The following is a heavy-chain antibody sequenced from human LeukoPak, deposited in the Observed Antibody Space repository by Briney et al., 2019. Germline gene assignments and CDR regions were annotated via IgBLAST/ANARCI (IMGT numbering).Heavy chain of an antibody. CDR1: GFTFSSYA. V-gene: IGHV3-23*01. Sequence: GGTLSLSCAVSGFTFSSYAMSWVGQAPGKGLEWVSAISGSGGSTYYADSVKGRFTISRDNSKNTLYLQMNSLRAEDTAVYYCAKELVPHSSSAYYFDYWGQGTLVTVSS. CDR3: AKELVPHSSSAYYFDY. J-gene: IGHJ4*02. CDR2: ISGSGGST. D-gene: IGHD6-6*01.